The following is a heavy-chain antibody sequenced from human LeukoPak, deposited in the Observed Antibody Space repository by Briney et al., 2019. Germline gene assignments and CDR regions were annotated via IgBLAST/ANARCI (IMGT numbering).Heavy chain of an antibody. D-gene: IGHD5-18*01. J-gene: IGHJ4*02. CDR1: GGSISSSSYY. CDR2: IYYSGST. Sequence: PSETLSLTCTVSGGSISSSSYYWGWIRQPPGTGLGWIGSIYYSGSTYYNPSLKSRVTISVDTSKNQFSLKLSSVTAADTAVYYCAREDTAMVNPFDYWGQGILVTVSS. CDR3: AREDTAMVNPFDY. V-gene: IGHV4-39*07.